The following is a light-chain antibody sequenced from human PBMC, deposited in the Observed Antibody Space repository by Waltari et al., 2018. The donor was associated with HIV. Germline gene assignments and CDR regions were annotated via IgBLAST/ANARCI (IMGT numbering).Light chain of an antibody. CDR1: SRDVQIYNL. CDR3: CSYAGTSDYVI. V-gene: IGLV2-23*02. Sequence: QSALTQIASVSGSPGQSLTIPCTGTSRDVQIYNLCPCYQHRPGQATKLIIYEVTKRPFGISSRFSGSKSGNMASLTISGLQAEDEADYYCCSYAGTSDYVIFGGGTKLTVL. CDR2: EVT. J-gene: IGLJ2*01.